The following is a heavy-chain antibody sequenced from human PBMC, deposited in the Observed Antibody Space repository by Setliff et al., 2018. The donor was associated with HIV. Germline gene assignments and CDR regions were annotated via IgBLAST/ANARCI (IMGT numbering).Heavy chain of an antibody. CDR3: ARSDYDYVWGSYRDPYYFDY. J-gene: IGHJ4*02. CDR2: IYRSGST. D-gene: IGHD3-16*02. Sequence: PSETLSLTCTVSGYFISSGYYWGWIRQPRGRGLEWIGNIYRSGSTYYNPSLKSRVTISVDKSKNQFSLKLSSVTAADTAVYYCARSDYDYVWGSYRDPYYFDYWGQGTLVTVSS. V-gene: IGHV4-38-2*02. CDR1: GYFISSGYY.